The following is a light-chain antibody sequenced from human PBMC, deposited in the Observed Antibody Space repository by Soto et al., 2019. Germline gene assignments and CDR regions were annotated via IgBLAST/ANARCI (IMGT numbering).Light chain of an antibody. J-gene: IGLJ1*01. CDR1: SSDVGSYNY. CDR3: SSYTSSSTPYV. Sequence: QSALTQPASVSGPPGQSITISCTGTSSDVGSYNYVSWYQQHPGKAPKLMIYDVSNRPSGVSNRFSGSKSGNTASLTISGLQAEDEADYYCSSYTSSSTPYVFGTGTKLTVL. CDR2: DVS. V-gene: IGLV2-14*03.